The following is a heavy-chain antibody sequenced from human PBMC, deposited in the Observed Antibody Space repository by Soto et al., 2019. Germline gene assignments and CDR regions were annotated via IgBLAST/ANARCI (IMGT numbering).Heavy chain of an antibody. D-gene: IGHD2-15*01. J-gene: IGHJ4*02. CDR3: AKTFALYCNGGSCYLDY. V-gene: IGHV3-23*01. CDR2: ISGNGGTT. Sequence: GSLRLSCAASGFTFSSYAMSWVRQAPGKGLEWVSGISGNGGTTYYADSVKGRFTISRDTSKNTLYLQMNSLRAEDTAVYYCAKTFALYCNGGSCYLDYWGQGTLVTVSS. CDR1: GFTFSSYA.